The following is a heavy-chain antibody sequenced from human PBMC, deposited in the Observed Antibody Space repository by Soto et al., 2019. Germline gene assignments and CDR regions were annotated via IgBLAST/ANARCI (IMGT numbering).Heavy chain of an antibody. V-gene: IGHV3-30*18. Sequence: QVHLVESGGGVVQPGRSLTISCVGSGFAFSTYGMHWVRQAPAKGLEWVALISYDGTDKYYADSVKGRFSISRDTSKQTLSLQMDSLSPEDTAVYYCAKDFGAWSDSWGQGTLVNVSS. J-gene: IGHJ5*02. CDR3: AKDFGAWSDS. CDR1: GFAFSTYG. CDR2: ISYDGTDK. D-gene: IGHD6-19*01.